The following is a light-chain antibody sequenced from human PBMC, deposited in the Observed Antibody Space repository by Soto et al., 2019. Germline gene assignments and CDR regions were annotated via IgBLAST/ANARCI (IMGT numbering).Light chain of an antibody. J-gene: IGKJ5*01. Sequence: AIRMTQSPSSFSASTGDRVTITCRASQGISSYLAWYQQKPGKAPKLLIYEASSLQSGVPSRFSGSGSGTEFTLTISGLQPDDFAIYYCQQFNSYPITFGQGTRLEIK. CDR1: QGISSY. CDR3: QQFNSYPIT. CDR2: EAS. V-gene: IGKV1-8*01.